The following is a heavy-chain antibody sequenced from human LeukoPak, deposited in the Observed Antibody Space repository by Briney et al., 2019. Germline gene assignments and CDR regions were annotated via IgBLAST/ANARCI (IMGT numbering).Heavy chain of an antibody. CDR2: ISNDGSNK. V-gene: IGHV3-30*18. Sequence: PGGSLRLSCAASGFTFSSYGMHWVRQAPGKGLEWVAVISNDGSNKYYADSVKGRFTISRDNSKNTLYLQMNSLGAEDTAVYYCAKAGYSSSWYVDYWGQGTLVLVSS. J-gene: IGHJ4*02. CDR3: AKAGYSSSWYVDY. D-gene: IGHD6-13*01. CDR1: GFTFSSYG.